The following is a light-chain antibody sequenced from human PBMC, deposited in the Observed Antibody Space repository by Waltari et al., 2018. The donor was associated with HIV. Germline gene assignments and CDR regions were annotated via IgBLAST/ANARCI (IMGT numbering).Light chain of an antibody. V-gene: IGLV2-11*01. CDR2: DVI. J-gene: IGLJ2*01. CDR3: CSYAGRNTMV. Sequence: AALIQPRPLSASPGPSVSISCTGTSSDADGVNYVFWCHQHPARAPKHLIFDVIKRPSGVPDRFSGSKSGNAASLTIAGLQAEDEADYYGCSYAGRNTMVFGGGTKLTVL. CDR1: SSDADGVNY.